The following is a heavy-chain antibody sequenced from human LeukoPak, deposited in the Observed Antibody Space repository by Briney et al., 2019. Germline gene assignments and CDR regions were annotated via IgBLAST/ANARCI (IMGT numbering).Heavy chain of an antibody. Sequence: ASVKVSCKASGYTFTGYYMHWVRQAPGQGLEWMGWINPNSGGTNYAQKFQGRVTMTRDTSISTAYMGLSRLRSDDTAVYYCAREVGGSLYFDYWGQGTLVTVSS. CDR1: GYTFTGYY. V-gene: IGHV1-2*02. CDR3: AREVGGSLYFDY. CDR2: INPNSGGT. D-gene: IGHD1-26*01. J-gene: IGHJ4*02.